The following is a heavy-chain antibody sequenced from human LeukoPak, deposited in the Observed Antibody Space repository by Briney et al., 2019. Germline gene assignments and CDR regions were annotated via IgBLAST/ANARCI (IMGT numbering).Heavy chain of an antibody. Sequence: ASVKVSCKASGYTFTSYGISWVRQAPGQGLEWMGWISAYNGNTNYAQKLQGRVTMTTDTSTSTAYMELRSLRSDDTAVYYCAREYYYYGSGSSGTRAFDIWGQGTMVTVSS. CDR2: ISAYNGNT. J-gene: IGHJ3*02. CDR1: GYTFTSYG. CDR3: AREYYYYGSGSSGTRAFDI. V-gene: IGHV1-18*01. D-gene: IGHD3-10*01.